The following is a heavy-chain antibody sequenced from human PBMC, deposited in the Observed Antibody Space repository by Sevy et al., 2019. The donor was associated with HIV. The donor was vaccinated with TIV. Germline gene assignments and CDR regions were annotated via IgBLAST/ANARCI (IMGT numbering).Heavy chain of an antibody. CDR1: GVSISGYY. CDR3: TGTLAEFCYAMDV. CDR2: IYYSGRS. V-gene: IGHV4-59*01. Sequence: SESLSLTCSVSGVSISGYYWTWIRQTPGKGLEWIGYIYYSGRSNYNPSPQGRVAISSNTSKNQYSLKFSSVAAADTAVYYWTGTLAEFCYAMDVWGQGTTVTVSS. J-gene: IGHJ6*02.